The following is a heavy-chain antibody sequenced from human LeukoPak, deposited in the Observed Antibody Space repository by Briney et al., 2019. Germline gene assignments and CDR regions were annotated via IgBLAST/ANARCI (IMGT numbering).Heavy chain of an antibody. J-gene: IGHJ5*02. CDR2: MNPNNGNT. CDR3: VRDGEGVAISVNYWFDP. D-gene: IGHD3-10*01. V-gene: IGHV1-8*01. Sequence: ASVKVSCKASEFTFTSYDINWVRQASGQGLEWMGWMNPNNGNTGYAQKFQGRVTMTRDTSISTAYMELRGLSSEDTAVYYCVRDGEGVAISVNYWFDPWGQGTLVTVSS. CDR1: EFTFTSYD.